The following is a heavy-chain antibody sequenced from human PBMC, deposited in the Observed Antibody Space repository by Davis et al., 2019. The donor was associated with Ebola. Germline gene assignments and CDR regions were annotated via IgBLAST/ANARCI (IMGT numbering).Heavy chain of an antibody. CDR1: GGSISRGGSC. Sequence: PSETLSLTCTVSGGSISRGGSCWTWIRQHPGKGLEWIGYIYYSGSTYYKPSLKSRVTISLATSKNQFSLNLSSVTAAATAVYYCARDLRYDSSGSDYYFYMDVWGKGTTVTVSS. J-gene: IGHJ6*03. D-gene: IGHD3-22*01. V-gene: IGHV4-31*03. CDR3: ARDLRYDSSGSDYYFYMDV. CDR2: IYYSGST.